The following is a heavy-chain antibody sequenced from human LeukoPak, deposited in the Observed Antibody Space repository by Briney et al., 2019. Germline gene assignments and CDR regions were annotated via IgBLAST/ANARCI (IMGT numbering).Heavy chain of an antibody. CDR2: IYYSGIT. CDR1: GFTFSSYN. D-gene: IGHD3-22*01. CDR3: ARSSEGRYYYDSSGYSYYYYYMDV. J-gene: IGHJ6*03. Sequence: PGGSLRLSCAASGFTFSSYNMNWVRQPPGKGLEWIGYIYYSGITNYNPSLKSRVTISVDTSKNQFSLRLNSVTAADTAMYYCARSSEGRYYYDSSGYSYYYYYMDVWGKGTTVTISS. V-gene: IGHV4-59*01.